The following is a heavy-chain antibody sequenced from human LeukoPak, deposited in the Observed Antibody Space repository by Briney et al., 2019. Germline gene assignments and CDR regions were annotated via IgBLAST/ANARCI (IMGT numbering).Heavy chain of an antibody. D-gene: IGHD6-19*01. CDR3: ARDGVYRSTPEYYLH. CDR1: GYTFTNYG. CDR2: ISAHDGNT. J-gene: IGHJ1*01. V-gene: IGHV1-18*01. Sequence: ASVKVSCKASGYTFTNYGISWVRQAPGQGLEWMGWISAHDGNTNYAQKSQGRVTMTTDTSSSTAYLALRSLRSDDTAIYWCARDGVYRSTPEYYLHWGQGTLVTVSS.